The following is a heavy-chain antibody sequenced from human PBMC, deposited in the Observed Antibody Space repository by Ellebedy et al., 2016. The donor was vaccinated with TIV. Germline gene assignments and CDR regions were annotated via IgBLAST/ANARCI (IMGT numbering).Heavy chain of an antibody. J-gene: IGHJ4*02. CDR3: ARHELGSNAAFDY. V-gene: IGHV5-10-1*01. CDR1: GYSFSNSW. Sequence: GESLKISXKGSGYSFSNSWTGWVRQMPGKGLEWMGRIDPSDPSGTYTSYSPSFQGHVVISTDNSITTAYLQWSSLKASDSAIYYCARHELGSNAAFDYWGQGTLVTVSS. CDR2: IDPSDPSGTYT. D-gene: IGHD7-27*01.